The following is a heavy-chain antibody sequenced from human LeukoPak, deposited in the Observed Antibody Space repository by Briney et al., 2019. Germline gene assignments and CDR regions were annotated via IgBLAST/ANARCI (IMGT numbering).Heavy chain of an antibody. D-gene: IGHD4-17*01. CDR3: ARGGIDYGDYDIPEDY. J-gene: IGHJ4*02. CDR2: ISSSSSYT. CDR1: GFTFSDYY. V-gene: IGHV3-11*06. Sequence: GGSLSLSCAASGFTFSDYYMSWIRQAPGKGLEWVSYISSSSSYTNYADSVKGRFTISRDNAKNSLYLQMNSLRAEDTAVYYCARGGIDYGDYDIPEDYWGQGTLVTVSS.